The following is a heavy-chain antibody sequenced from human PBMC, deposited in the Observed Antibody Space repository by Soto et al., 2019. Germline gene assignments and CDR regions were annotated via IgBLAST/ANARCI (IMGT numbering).Heavy chain of an antibody. Sequence: GALRVSCVVSVVSLTQYEIAWVRQAPGKGLECISTIDVLNGAWYSDSVKGRLAISRDVSRNTVYLQMGSLRVEDTAIYFCSDWRAGGPVNLDHWGPGTVVAV. J-gene: IGHJ4*02. CDR2: IDVLNGA. V-gene: IGHV3-23*05. D-gene: IGHD2-15*01. CDR1: VVSLTQYE. CDR3: SDWRAGGPVNLDH.